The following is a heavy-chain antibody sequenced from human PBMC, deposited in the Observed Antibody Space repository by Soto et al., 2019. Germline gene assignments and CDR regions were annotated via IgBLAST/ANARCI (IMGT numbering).Heavy chain of an antibody. Sequence: SETLSLTCTVSGGSISSYYWIWIRQPPGKGLEWIGSIYYSGSTYYNPSLNSRVTISVDTSKNQFSLNVISVTAADTAVYYCRRSSRYSTDVWGQGTTVTVSS. CDR1: GGSISSYY. CDR2: IYYSGST. J-gene: IGHJ6*02. D-gene: IGHD6-13*01. CDR3: RRSSRYSTDV. V-gene: IGHV4-59*08.